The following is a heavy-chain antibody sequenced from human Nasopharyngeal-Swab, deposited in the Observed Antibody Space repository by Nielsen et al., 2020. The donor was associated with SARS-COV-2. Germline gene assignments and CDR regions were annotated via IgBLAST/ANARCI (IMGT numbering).Heavy chain of an antibody. J-gene: IGHJ3*02. CDR2: SYSGGST. D-gene: IGHD1-26*01. CDR3: ARLRWELLPDAFEI. CDR1: GFTVSSNY. Sequence: GGSLRLSCAASGFTVSSNYMSWVRQAPGKGLEWVSVSYSGGSTYYADSVKGRLTISRDNSKNTLYLQMNSLRAEDTAVYYCARLRWELLPDAFEIWGQGAMVTVSS. V-gene: IGHV3-66*01.